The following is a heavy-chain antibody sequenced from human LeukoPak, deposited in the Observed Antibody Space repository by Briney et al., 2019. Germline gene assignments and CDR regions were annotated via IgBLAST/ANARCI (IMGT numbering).Heavy chain of an antibody. CDR1: GGSFRGYY. V-gene: IGHV4-34*01. J-gene: IGHJ5*02. Sequence: SETLSLTCAVYGGSFRGYYWSWIRQPPGKGLEWIGEINHSGSTNYNPSLKSRVTISVDTSKNQFSLKLSSVTAADTAVYYCARGQGERWLQLRWFDPWGQGTLVPVSS. D-gene: IGHD5-24*01. CDR2: INHSGST. CDR3: ARGQGERWLQLRWFDP.